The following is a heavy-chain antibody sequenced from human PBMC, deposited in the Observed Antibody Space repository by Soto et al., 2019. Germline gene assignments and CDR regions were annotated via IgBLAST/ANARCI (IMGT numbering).Heavy chain of an antibody. CDR3: AADTSGYYTFDY. D-gene: IGHD3-22*01. V-gene: IGHV4-61*01. CDR1: GGSISSGSYY. J-gene: IGHJ4*02. Sequence: SETLSLTCTVSGGSISSGSYYWSWIRQPPGKGLEWIGYVYYSGSTNYNPSLKSRVTISVDTSKNQFSLKLRSVTAADTAVYYCAADTSGYYTFDYWGQGTLVTVSS. CDR2: VYYSGST.